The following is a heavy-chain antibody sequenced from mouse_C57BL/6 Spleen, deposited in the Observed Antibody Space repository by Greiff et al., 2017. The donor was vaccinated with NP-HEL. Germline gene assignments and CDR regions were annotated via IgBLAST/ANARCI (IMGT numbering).Heavy chain of an antibody. CDR3: ARGDYDDYFDY. D-gene: IGHD2-4*01. Sequence: QVQLQQSGAELARPGASVKMSCKASGYTFTSYTMHWVKQRPGQGLEWIGYINPSSGYTKYNQKFKDKAKLTADKSSSTAYMQLGSLTSEDSAVYYCARGDYDDYFDYWGQGTTLTVSS. J-gene: IGHJ2*01. V-gene: IGHV1-4*01. CDR1: GYTFTSYT. CDR2: INPSSGYT.